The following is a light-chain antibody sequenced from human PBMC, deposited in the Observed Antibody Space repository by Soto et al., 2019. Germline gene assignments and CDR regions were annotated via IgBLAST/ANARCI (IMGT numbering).Light chain of an antibody. CDR1: QTVNRY. CDR3: QQRSIWPHT. CDR2: DAS. J-gene: IGKJ3*01. V-gene: IGKV3-11*01. Sequence: EILLTQSPATLSLSPGERATLSCRASQTVNRYLAWYQQKPRQAPRLLIYDASNRATGIPARFSGGGSGTDFTLTISSLEPEDFAIYYCQQRSIWPHTFGPGTKVDVK.